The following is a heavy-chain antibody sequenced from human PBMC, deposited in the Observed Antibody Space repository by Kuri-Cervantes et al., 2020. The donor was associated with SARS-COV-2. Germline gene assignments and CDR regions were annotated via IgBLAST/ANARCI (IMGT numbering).Heavy chain of an antibody. CDR3: ARHRPTSGYFQH. CDR1: GGSISSYY. J-gene: IGHJ1*01. V-gene: IGHV4-59*08. Sequence: SETLSLTCTVSGGSISSYYWSWIRQPPGKGLEWIGYIYYSGSTNYNPSLKIRVTISVETSKNQFSLKLSSVTAADTAVYYCARHRPTSGYFQHWGQGTLVTVSS. CDR2: IYYSGST. D-gene: IGHD2-2*01.